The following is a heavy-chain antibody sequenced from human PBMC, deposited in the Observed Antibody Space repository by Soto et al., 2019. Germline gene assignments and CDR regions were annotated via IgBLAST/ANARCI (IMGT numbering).Heavy chain of an antibody. J-gene: IGHJ4*02. D-gene: IGHD2-15*01. CDR1: GVSITSYK. CDR3: AREWSAFDY. CDR2: MYSSGSS. Sequence: QVQLQESGPGLVKPSETLSLTCTVSGVSITSYKWSWIRQSQGKGLEWIAYMYSSGSSSYNPSLKSRVTISVDTSKNQYSLKVNSATAADTAVYYCAREWSAFDYWGQGILVTVSS. V-gene: IGHV4-59*01.